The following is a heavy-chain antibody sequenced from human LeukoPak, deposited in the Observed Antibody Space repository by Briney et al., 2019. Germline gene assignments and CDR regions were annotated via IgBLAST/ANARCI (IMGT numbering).Heavy chain of an antibody. CDR3: ARGRPIASIDY. D-gene: IGHD5-24*01. CDR1: GGSISSGGYY. Sequence: TSETLSLTCTVSGGSISSGGYYWSWIRQPPGKGLEWIGYIYHSGSTHYNPSLKSRVTISVDRSKNQFSLKLSSVTAADTVVYYCARGRPIASIDYWGQGTLVTVSS. CDR2: IYHSGST. J-gene: IGHJ4*02. V-gene: IGHV4-30-2*01.